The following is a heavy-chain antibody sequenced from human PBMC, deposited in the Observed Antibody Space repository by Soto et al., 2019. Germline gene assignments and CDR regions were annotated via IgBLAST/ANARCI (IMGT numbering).Heavy chain of an antibody. Sequence: SETLSLTCTVSGGSISSYYWSWIRQPPGKGLEWIGYIYYSGSTNYNPSLKSRVTISVDTSKNQFSLKLSSVTAADTAVYYCARVITMVRGVIILGSNWFDPWGQGTLVTVSS. CDR2: IYYSGST. CDR3: ARVITMVRGVIILGSNWFDP. J-gene: IGHJ5*02. V-gene: IGHV4-59*01. D-gene: IGHD3-10*01. CDR1: GGSISSYY.